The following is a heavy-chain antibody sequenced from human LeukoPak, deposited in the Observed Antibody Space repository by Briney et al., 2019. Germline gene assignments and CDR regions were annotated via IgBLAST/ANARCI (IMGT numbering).Heavy chain of an antibody. J-gene: IGHJ4*02. CDR1: GFTFSTYA. D-gene: IGHD3-22*01. CDR3: AKSDSSGYYLGG. CDR2: ISGNDGRT. V-gene: IGHV3-23*01. Sequence: GGSLRLSCAASGFTFSTYAMSWVRQAPGKGLDWVSAISGNDGRTYYADSVKGRFTISRDNSKNTLYLQINSLRAEDTALYYCAKSDSSGYYLGGWGQGTLVTVSS.